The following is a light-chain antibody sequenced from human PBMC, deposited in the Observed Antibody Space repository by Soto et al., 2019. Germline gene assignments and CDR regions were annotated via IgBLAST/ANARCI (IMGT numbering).Light chain of an antibody. V-gene: IGKV3D-20*02. CDR3: QQHSHWPPWT. CDR2: DAS. CDR1: QSVSNNY. J-gene: IGKJ1*01. Sequence: IVLTQSPGTLSLSPWERATLSCRASQSVSNNYLAWYQQKPGQAPRLLIYDASARATGIPDRVSGSGSGTDFTLTISRLEPEDFAVYYCQQHSHWPPWTFGQGTKVDIK.